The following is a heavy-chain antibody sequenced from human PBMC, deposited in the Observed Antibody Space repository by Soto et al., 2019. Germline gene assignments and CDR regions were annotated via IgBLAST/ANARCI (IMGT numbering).Heavy chain of an antibody. V-gene: IGHV1-2*04. CDR3: ARDTRYYDILTGYYPLDAFDI. CDR2: INPNSGGT. CDR1: GYTFTVYY. Sequence: GASVKVSCTASGYTFTVYYMHWVRQAPGQGLEWMGWINPNSGGTNYAQKFQGWVTMTRDTSISTAYMELSRLRSDDTAVYYCARDTRYYDILTGYYPLDAFDIWGQGTMVTVSS. D-gene: IGHD3-9*01. J-gene: IGHJ3*02.